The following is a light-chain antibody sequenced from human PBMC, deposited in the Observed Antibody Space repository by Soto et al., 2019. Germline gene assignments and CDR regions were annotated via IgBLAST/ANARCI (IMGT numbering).Light chain of an antibody. Sequence: QAVVTQEPSLTVSPGGTVTLTCGFSTGAVTSGHYPYWFQQKPGQAPRTLIYDTTNKHSWTPARFSGSLLGGKAALTLSGAQPEDEADYYCLLPDNGARVFGGGTKLTVL. CDR3: LLPDNGARV. J-gene: IGLJ3*02. V-gene: IGLV7-46*01. CDR2: DTT. CDR1: TGAVTSGHY.